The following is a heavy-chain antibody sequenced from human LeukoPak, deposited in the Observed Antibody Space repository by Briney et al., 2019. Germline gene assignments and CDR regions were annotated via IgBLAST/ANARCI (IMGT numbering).Heavy chain of an antibody. Sequence: PGGSLRLSCAASGFTFSSYWMHWVRQAPGKGLVWVSRINSDGSSTSYADSVKGRFTISRDNAKNTLYLQMNTLRAGDTAVYYCVSIPGDWGQGILVTVSS. D-gene: IGHD7-27*01. J-gene: IGHJ4*02. CDR3: VSIPGD. CDR1: GFTFSSYW. CDR2: INSDGSST. V-gene: IGHV3-74*01.